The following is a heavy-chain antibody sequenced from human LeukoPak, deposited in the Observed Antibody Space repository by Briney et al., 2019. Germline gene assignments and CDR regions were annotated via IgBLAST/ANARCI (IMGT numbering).Heavy chain of an antibody. CDR3: ARGEQLVIYYYYGMDV. D-gene: IGHD6-6*01. CDR1: GFTFSSYW. J-gene: IGHJ6*02. V-gene: IGHV3-74*01. Sequence: GESLTLSCAASGFTFSSYWMHWVRHAPGKGLVWVSRINSDGSSRSYADSVKGRFTITRDNAKNTLYLQMISLRAEDTAVYYCARGEQLVIYYYYGMDVWGQGTTVTVSS. CDR2: INSDGSSR.